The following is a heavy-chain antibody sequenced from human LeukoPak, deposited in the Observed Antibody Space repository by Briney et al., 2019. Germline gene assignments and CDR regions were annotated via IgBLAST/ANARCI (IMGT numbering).Heavy chain of an antibody. CDR2: IYWDDDK. CDR1: GFSLSTSGVG. V-gene: IGHV2-5*02. Sequence: SGPTLVNPTQTLTLTRTFSGFSLSTSGVGVGWIRQPPGKALEWLALIYWDDDKRYSPSLKSRLTITKDTSKNQVVLTMTNMDPVDTATYYCARGGERSSSFGHYYYYGMDVWGQGTTVTVSS. J-gene: IGHJ6*02. CDR3: ARGGERSSSFGHYYYYGMDV. D-gene: IGHD6-6*01.